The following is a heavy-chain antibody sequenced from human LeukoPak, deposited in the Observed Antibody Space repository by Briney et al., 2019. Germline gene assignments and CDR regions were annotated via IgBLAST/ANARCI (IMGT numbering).Heavy chain of an antibody. CDR3: TTYYYDSSGYYYEEDY. CDR1: GFTFGDYA. V-gene: IGHV3-49*04. D-gene: IGHD3-22*01. CDR2: IRSKAYGGTT. J-gene: IGHJ4*02. Sequence: PGGSLRLSCTASGFTFGDYAMSWVRRAPGKGLEWVGFIRSKAYGGTTEYAASVKGRFTISRDDSKSIAYLQMNSLKTEDTAVYYCTTYYYDSSGYYYEEDYWGQGTLVTVSS.